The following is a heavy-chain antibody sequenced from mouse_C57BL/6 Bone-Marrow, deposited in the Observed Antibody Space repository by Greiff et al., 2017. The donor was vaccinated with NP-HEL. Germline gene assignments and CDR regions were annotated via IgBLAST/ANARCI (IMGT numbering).Heavy chain of an antibody. CDR3: ARDDPFDVRAMDY. Sequence: EVNLVESGGGLVQSGRSLRLSCATSGFTFSDFYMEWVRQAPGKGLEWIAASRNKANDYTTEYSASVKGRFIVSRDTSQSILYLQMNALRAEDTAIYYCARDDPFDVRAMDYWGQGTSVTVSS. CDR2: SRNKANDYTT. J-gene: IGHJ4*01. CDR1: GFTFSDFY. V-gene: IGHV7-1*01.